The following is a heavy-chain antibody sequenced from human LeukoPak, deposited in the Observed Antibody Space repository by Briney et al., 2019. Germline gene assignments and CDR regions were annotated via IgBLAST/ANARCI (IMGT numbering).Heavy chain of an antibody. Sequence: SETLSLTCTVSGGSISSGGYYWSWIRQHPGKGLVWIAYIYYTGSTYYNPSLKSRLTISVDTSKNHFSLRLSSMTAADTAVYYCARVPSVIDAFDIWGLGTMVTVSS. V-gene: IGHV4-31*03. CDR1: GGSISSGGYY. D-gene: IGHD2-21*01. CDR3: ARVPSVIDAFDI. J-gene: IGHJ3*02. CDR2: IYYTGST.